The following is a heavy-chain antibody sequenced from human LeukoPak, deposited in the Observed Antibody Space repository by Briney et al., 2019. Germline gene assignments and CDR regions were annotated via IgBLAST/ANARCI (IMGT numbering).Heavy chain of an antibody. V-gene: IGHV1-18*01. CDR1: GYTFTSYG. Sequence: ASVKVSCKASGYTFTSYGISWVRQAPGQGLEWMGWISAYNGNTNYAQKLQGRVTMTTDTSTSTAYMELRSLRSDDTAVYYCARLRFDILTGYSWQNFDYWGQGTLVTVSS. J-gene: IGHJ4*02. CDR3: ARLRFDILTGYSWQNFDY. D-gene: IGHD3-9*01. CDR2: ISAYNGNT.